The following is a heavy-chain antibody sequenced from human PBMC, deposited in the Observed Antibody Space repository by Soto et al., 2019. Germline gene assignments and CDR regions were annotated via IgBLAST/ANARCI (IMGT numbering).Heavy chain of an antibody. Sequence: EMQLVESGGGLVQPGGSLRLSCGASGFTFSGYWMHWVRQAPGKGLVWVSRINNDGSYTVYAHSVRGRFTTSRDNAKNTLSLQMNSLRVEDTAIYYCARDQAGAGPTADYWGQGTLVTVSS. D-gene: IGHD6-13*01. CDR1: GFTFSGYW. CDR2: INNDGSYT. CDR3: ARDQAGAGPTADY. J-gene: IGHJ4*02. V-gene: IGHV3-74*01.